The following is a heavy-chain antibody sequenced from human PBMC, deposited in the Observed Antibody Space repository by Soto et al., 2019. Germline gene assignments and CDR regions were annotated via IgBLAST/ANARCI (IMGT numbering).Heavy chain of an antibody. CDR1: GFTFSDYY. CDR3: ARDGIVGVVAATNPGYYYGMDV. V-gene: IGHV3-11*01. CDR2: ISSSGSTI. D-gene: IGHD2-15*01. J-gene: IGHJ6*02. Sequence: QVQLVESGGGLVKPGGSLRLSCAASGFTFSDYYMSWIRQAPGKGLEWVSYISSSGSTIYYADSVKGRFTISRDNAKNPLYLQMNSLRDEDTAVYYCARDGIVGVVAATNPGYYYGMDVWGQGTTVTVSS.